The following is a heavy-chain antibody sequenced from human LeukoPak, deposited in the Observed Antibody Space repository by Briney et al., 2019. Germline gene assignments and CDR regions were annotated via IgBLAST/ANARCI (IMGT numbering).Heavy chain of an antibody. Sequence: GGSLRLSCTSSELTFTSQGMHWVRQAPGKGLEWVSRINTDGRSITYADSVKGRFTISRDDGKNTLYLYMNSLRAEDTAVYFCVRGDNFRGFDIWGQGTTVIVSS. V-gene: IGHV3-74*03. CDR2: INTDGRSI. CDR3: VRGDNFRGFDI. CDR1: ELTFTSQG. D-gene: IGHD1-20*01. J-gene: IGHJ3*02.